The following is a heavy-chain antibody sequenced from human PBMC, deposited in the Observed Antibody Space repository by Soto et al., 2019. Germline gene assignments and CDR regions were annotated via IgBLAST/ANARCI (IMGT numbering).Heavy chain of an antibody. CDR3: AAVRITIFGVVPDAFDI. CDR2: IVVGSGNT. Sequence: SVKVSCKASGFTFTSSAMQWVRQARGQRLEWIGWIVVGSGNTNYAQKFQERVTITRDMSTSTAYMELSSLRSEDTAVYYCAAVRITIFGVVPDAFDIWGQGTMVTVSS. V-gene: IGHV1-58*02. D-gene: IGHD3-3*01. J-gene: IGHJ3*02. CDR1: GFTFTSSA.